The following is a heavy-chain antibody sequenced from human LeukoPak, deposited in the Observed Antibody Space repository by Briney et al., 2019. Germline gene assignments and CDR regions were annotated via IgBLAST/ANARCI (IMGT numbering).Heavy chain of an antibody. J-gene: IGHJ4*02. CDR2: INPNSGGT. CDR1: GYTFTGYY. V-gene: IGHV1-2*02. D-gene: IGHD2-15*01. CDR3: ARDDIVVVVAALPFDY. Sequence: GASVKVSCKASGYTFTGYYMHWVRQAPGQGLEWMGWINPNSGGTNYAQKFQGRVTMTRDTSISTAYMELSRLRSDDTAVYYCARDDIVVVVAALPFDYWGQGTLVTVSS.